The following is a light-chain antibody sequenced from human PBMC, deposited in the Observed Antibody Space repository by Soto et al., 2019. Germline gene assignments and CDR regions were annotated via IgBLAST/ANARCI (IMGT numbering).Light chain of an antibody. Sequence: DIVMTQSPDSLAVSLGERATINCKSSQSLLCTSNNKYCLSWFQQKPGQPPKLLIYQASTRESGVPDRFSGSGSGTDFTLTIISLQAEDVAVYYCQQYSDSPLTFGGGTKVEI. CDR3: QQYSDSPLT. CDR2: QAS. J-gene: IGKJ4*01. CDR1: QSLLCTSNNKYC. V-gene: IGKV4-1*01.